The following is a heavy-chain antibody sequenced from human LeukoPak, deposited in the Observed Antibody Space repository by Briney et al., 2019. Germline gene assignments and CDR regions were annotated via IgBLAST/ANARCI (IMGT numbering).Heavy chain of an antibody. Sequence: PGGSLRLSCAASGFTVDDYAMRWVRHAPGKGLEWVSGISWNSGSIGYADSVKGRFTISRDNAKNSLYLQMNSLRAEDTALYYCAKSTGYYFDYWGQGTLVTVSS. CDR2: ISWNSGSI. CDR3: AKSTGYYFDY. V-gene: IGHV3-9*01. J-gene: IGHJ4*02. CDR1: GFTVDDYA. D-gene: IGHD2-2*01.